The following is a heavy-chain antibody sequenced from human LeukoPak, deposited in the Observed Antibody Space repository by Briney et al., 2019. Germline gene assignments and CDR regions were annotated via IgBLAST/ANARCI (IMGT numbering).Heavy chain of an antibody. J-gene: IGHJ4*02. CDR1: GFTFSHVW. V-gene: IGHV3-15*01. Sequence: GESLRLSCAASGFTFSHVWMSWVRQAPGKGLEWVGRIKTKIDGGTTDYAAPVKGRFTISRDDSKNTLYLQINSLKTADTAVYYCTTESYCSSTSCPGTFDFWGQGTLVTVSS. D-gene: IGHD2-2*01. CDR2: IKTKIDGGTT. CDR3: TTESYCSSTSCPGTFDF.